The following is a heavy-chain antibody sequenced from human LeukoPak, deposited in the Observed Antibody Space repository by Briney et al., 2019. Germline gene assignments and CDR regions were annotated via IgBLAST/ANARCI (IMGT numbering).Heavy chain of an antibody. CDR1: GFTFTSYA. V-gene: IGHV3-23*01. J-gene: IGHJ3*02. Sequence: PGGSLRLSCAASGFTFTSYAMSWVRQAPGKGLEWVSAISAGGENTDYADSVKGRFTISRDNAKNSLYLQMNSLRAEDTAVYYCARDSSRITMIVANAFDIWGQGTMVTVSS. D-gene: IGHD3-22*01. CDR3: ARDSSRITMIVANAFDI. CDR2: ISAGGENT.